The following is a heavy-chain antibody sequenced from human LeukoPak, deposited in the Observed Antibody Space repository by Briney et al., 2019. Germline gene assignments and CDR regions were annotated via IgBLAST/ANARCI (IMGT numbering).Heavy chain of an antibody. D-gene: IGHD2-8*01. CDR2: ISYDGSNK. CDR3: ARGSLNGDYYYYGMDV. Sequence: GSLRLSCAASGFTFSSYAMHWVRQAPGKGLEWVAVISYDGSNKYYADSVKGRFTISRDNSKNTLYLQMNSLRAEDTAVYYCARGSLNGDYYYYGMDVWGQGTTVTVSS. CDR1: GFTFSSYA. V-gene: IGHV3-30*04. J-gene: IGHJ6*02.